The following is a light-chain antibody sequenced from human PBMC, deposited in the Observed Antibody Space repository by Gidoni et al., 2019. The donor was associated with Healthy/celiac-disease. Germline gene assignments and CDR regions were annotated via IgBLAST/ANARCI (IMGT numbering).Light chain of an antibody. CDR3: QQRSNWPT. CDR1: QSVSSY. Sequence: EIVLTQSPATQSLSPGERATLSCRASQSVSSYFAWYQQKPGQAPRLLIYDASNRATGIPARFSGSGSGTEFTLTISSLEPEDFAVYYCQQRSNWPTFGGGTKVEIK. V-gene: IGKV3-11*01. CDR2: DAS. J-gene: IGKJ4*01.